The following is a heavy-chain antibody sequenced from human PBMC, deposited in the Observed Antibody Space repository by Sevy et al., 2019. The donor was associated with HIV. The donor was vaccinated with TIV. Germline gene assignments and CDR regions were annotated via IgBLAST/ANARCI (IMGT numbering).Heavy chain of an antibody. D-gene: IGHD3-22*01. Sequence: ASVKVSCKLSGYTLTDFSMHWVRQAPGKGLEWVATFDPEDGRTIYAQKFQGRVTMTEDTSTGTAYMELNSLRSDDTAVYYCATTKDYYDSSGYPFDYWGQGTQVTISS. CDR3: ATTKDYYDSSGYPFDY. V-gene: IGHV1-24*01. J-gene: IGHJ4*02. CDR1: GYTLTDFS. CDR2: FDPEDGRT.